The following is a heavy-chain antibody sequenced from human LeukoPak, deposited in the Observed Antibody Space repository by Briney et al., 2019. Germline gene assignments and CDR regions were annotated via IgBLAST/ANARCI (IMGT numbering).Heavy chain of an antibody. Sequence: SVKVSCKASGGTFSSYAISWVRQAPGQGLEWXXXXXXXFGTANYAQKFQGRVTITADKSTSTAYMELSSLRSEDTAVYYCARSFMYCGGDCSFYYGMDVWGKGTTVTVSS. J-gene: IGHJ6*04. CDR1: GGTFSSYA. CDR3: ARSFMYCGGDCSFYYGMDV. V-gene: IGHV1-69*06. D-gene: IGHD2-21*02. CDR2: XXXXFGTA.